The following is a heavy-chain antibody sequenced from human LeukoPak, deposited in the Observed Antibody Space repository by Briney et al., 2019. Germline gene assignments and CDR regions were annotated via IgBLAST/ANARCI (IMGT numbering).Heavy chain of an antibody. CDR3: ARSSMCSSTSCYRFDY. CDR1: GGSISSGSYY. J-gene: IGHJ4*02. V-gene: IGHV4-61*02. D-gene: IGHD2-2*01. CDR2: IYTSGST. Sequence: PSETLSLTCTVSGGSISSGSYYWSWIRQPAGKGLEWIGRIYTSGSTNYNPSLKGRVTISVDTSKNQFSLKLSSVTAADTAVYYCARSSMCSSTSCYRFDYWGQGTLVTVSS.